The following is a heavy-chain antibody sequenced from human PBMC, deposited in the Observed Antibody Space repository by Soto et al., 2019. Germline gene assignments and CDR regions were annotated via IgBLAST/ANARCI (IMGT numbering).Heavy chain of an antibody. Sequence: GGSLRLSCAASGFTFSSYDMHWVRQATGKGLEWVSAIGTAGDTYYPGSVKGRFTISRENAKNSLYLQMNSLRAGDTTVYYCARGGITMVRGGKSRYMDVWGKGTTVTVSS. V-gene: IGHV3-13*01. J-gene: IGHJ6*03. CDR1: GFTFSSYD. D-gene: IGHD3-10*01. CDR3: ARGGITMVRGGKSRYMDV. CDR2: IGTAGDT.